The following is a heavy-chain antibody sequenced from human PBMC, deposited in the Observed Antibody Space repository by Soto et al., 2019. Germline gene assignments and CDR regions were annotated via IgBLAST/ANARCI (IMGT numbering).Heavy chain of an antibody. CDR2: IYYSVST. V-gene: IGHV4-39*01. J-gene: IGHJ5*02. CDR3: ARHEAGWYSDP. Sequence: SETLSLTCTVSRGSISSGTNYWAWIRQPRGKGLEWIANIYYSVSTFYNPSLKSRVTISLDTSKNQFSLKLRSVTAADTAVYYCARHEAGWYSDPWGQGTLVTVSS. CDR1: RGSISSGTNY. D-gene: IGHD6-13*01.